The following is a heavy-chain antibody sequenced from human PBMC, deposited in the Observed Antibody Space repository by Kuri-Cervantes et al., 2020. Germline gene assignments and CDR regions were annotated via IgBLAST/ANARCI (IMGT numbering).Heavy chain of an antibody. CDR2: ITYDGSNK. J-gene: IGHJ5*02. Sequence: GESLKISCAASGFTFSSYGMHWVRQAPGKGLEWVAVITYDGSNKYYADSVKGRFTISRDNSKNTLYLQMNSLRAADTAVYYCAKEEGYCSSTSCYFTPSWGQGTLVTVSS. V-gene: IGHV3-30*18. CDR3: AKEEGYCSSTSCYFTPS. D-gene: IGHD2-2*01. CDR1: GFTFSSYG.